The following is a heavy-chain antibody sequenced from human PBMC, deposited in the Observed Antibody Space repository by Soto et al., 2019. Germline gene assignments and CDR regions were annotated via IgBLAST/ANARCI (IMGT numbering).Heavy chain of an antibody. Sequence: QVQLVESGGGVVQPGRSLRLSCAASGFTFSSYGMHWVRQAPGKGLEWVAVISYDGSNKYYADSVKGRFTISRDNSKNTLYLQMNSLRAEDTAVYYCAKVNLYDSSHGAFDYWGQGTLVTVSS. CDR3: AKVNLYDSSHGAFDY. J-gene: IGHJ4*02. V-gene: IGHV3-30*18. D-gene: IGHD3-22*01. CDR1: GFTFSSYG. CDR2: ISYDGSNK.